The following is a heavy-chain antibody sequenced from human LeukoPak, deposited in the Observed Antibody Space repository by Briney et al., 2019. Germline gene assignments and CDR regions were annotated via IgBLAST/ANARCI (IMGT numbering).Heavy chain of an antibody. D-gene: IGHD3-3*01. J-gene: IGHJ4*02. Sequence: SVRLSFAASGFTFSSYALHWVRQAPAKGLDWVGVISFDGSNKYYPDSVKGRFTNPIDSSKNTLYLQMNSLRAEDTAVYDCARAPTYYDFWSGYYDYWGQGTLVTVSS. V-gene: IGHV3-30-3*01. CDR1: GFTFSSYA. CDR2: ISFDGSNK. CDR3: ARAPTYYDFWSGYYDY.